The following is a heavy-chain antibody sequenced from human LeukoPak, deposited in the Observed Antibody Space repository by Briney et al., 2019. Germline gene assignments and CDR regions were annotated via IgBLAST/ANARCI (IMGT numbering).Heavy chain of an antibody. J-gene: IGHJ3*01. D-gene: IGHD1-26*01. CDR3: ARHPSTTPDAFDV. CDR2: IFYSGST. CDR1: GGSISSYY. V-gene: IGHV4-59*08. Sequence: PSETLSLTCTVSGGSISSYYWSWIRQPPGKGLKWIGYIFYSGSTNYNPSLKSRVTISVDTSKNQFSLKLSSVTAADTAVYYCARHPSTTPDAFDVWGQGTMVTVSS.